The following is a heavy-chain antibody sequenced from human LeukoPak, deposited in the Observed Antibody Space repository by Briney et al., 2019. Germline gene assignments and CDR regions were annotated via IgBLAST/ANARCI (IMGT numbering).Heavy chain of an antibody. J-gene: IGHJ5*02. CDR2: IYYSGST. CDR1: GGSFSGYY. Sequence: PSETLSLTCAVYGGSFSGYYWSWIRQPPGKGLEWIGSIYYSGSTSYNPSLKSRVTMTVDTSKSQFSLKLSSVTAADTAVYYCAKGYYDILTGYYGWFDPWGQGTLVTVSS. V-gene: IGHV4-34*01. CDR3: AKGYYDILTGYYGWFDP. D-gene: IGHD3-9*01.